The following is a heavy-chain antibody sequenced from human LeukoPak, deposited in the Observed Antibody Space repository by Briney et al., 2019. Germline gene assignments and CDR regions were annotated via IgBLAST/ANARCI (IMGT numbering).Heavy chain of an antibody. CDR1: GFTFSTYW. Sequence: GGSLRLSCAASGFTFSTYWIIWVRQAPGKGLEWVANIKKDGSEKYYVDSVKGRFTISRDNAKNSLYLQMNSLRADDTAVYHCARMATWSPGDCLGQGTLVTVSS. CDR3: ARMATWSPGDC. V-gene: IGHV3-7*04. D-gene: IGHD5-24*01. CDR2: IKKDGSEK. J-gene: IGHJ4*02.